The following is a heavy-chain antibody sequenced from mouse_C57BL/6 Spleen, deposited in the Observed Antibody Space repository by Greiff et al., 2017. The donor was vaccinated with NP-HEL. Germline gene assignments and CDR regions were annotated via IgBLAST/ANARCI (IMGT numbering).Heavy chain of an antibody. Sequence: EVKLVESGGGLVKPGGSLKLSCAASGFTFSDYGMHWVRQAPEKGLEWVAYISSGSSTFYYADTVKGRFTISRDNAKNTRFRQMTSLRSEDTAMYYCAKGGTTGSYYYAMDYWGQGTSVTVSS. CDR2: ISSGSSTF. CDR1: GFTFSDYG. V-gene: IGHV5-17*01. J-gene: IGHJ4*01. CDR3: AKGGTTGSYYYAMDY. D-gene: IGHD1-1*01.